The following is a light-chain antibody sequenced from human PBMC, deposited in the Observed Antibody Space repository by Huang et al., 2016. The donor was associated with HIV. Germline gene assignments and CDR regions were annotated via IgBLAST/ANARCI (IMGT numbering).Light chain of an antibody. CDR1: QNVSTN. Sequence: EIVMTQSPVTLSVSPGESATLSCRASQNVSTNLAWYQLKPGRAPRPLIYGASTRATSFPARFSASGSGTEFTLTVGGLRSDDFAVYYCQHYDNWAPATFGQGTKLEFK. CDR3: QHYDNWAPAT. J-gene: IGKJ1*01. CDR2: GAS. V-gene: IGKV3-15*01.